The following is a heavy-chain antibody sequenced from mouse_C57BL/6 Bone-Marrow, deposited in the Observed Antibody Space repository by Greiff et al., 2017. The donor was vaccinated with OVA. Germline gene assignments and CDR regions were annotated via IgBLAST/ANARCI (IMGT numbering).Heavy chain of an antibody. D-gene: IGHD1-1*01. V-gene: IGHV1-7*01. CDR2: INPMTCDT. CDR1: GYTFTSYW. J-gene: IGHJ1*03. Sequence: VQGQESVAELAKPGASVKLSCKASGYTFTSYWMHWVKQRPAPRLEWIGYINPMTCDTKDNQKFKDKATLTADKSSSTAYMQLSSLTYEDSAVYYCARKDYYGSSSYFDVWGTGTTVTVSS. CDR3: ARKDYYGSSSYFDV.